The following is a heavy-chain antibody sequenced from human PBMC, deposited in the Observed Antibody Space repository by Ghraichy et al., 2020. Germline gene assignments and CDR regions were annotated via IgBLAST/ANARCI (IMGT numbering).Heavy chain of an antibody. CDR3: AREFIYDFWSGWGQNYYYMDV. Sequence: GGSLRLSCAASGFTFSSYWMSWVRQAPGKGLEWVANIKQDGSEKYYVDSVKGRFTISRDNAKNSLYLQMNSLRAEDTAVYYCAREFIYDFWSGWGQNYYYMDVWGKGTTVTVSS. CDR2: IKQDGSEK. V-gene: IGHV3-7*01. J-gene: IGHJ6*03. D-gene: IGHD3-3*01. CDR1: GFTFSSYW.